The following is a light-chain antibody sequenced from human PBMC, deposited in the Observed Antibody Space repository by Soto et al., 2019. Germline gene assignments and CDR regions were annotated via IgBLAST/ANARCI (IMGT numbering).Light chain of an antibody. J-gene: IGLJ2*01. CDR3: SSYAGSNTDVV. CDR1: SSDVGGYNY. CDR2: EVS. Sequence: QSVLTQPPSASGSPGQSVTISFTGTSSDVGGYNYVSWYQQHPGKAPKLMIYEVSKRPSGVPDRFSGSKSGNTASLTVSGLQAEDEADYYCSSYAGSNTDVVFGGGTKVTAL. V-gene: IGLV2-8*01.